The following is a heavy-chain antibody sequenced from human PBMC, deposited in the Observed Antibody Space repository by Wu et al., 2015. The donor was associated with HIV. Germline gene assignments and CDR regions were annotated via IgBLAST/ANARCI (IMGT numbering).Heavy chain of an antibody. CDR2: ISADNINT. D-gene: IGHD6-19*01. CDR3: ARGIAVTPMANWFDP. J-gene: IGHJ5*02. Sequence: QVQLVQSGPEVKNPGASVKVSCKAFGYTFTSYGVSWVRQAPGQGLEWMGWISADNINTHYAQKLQGRVTLTTDTSTSTAYMELRSLRSDDTAVYYCARGIAVTPMANWFDPGAREPWSPSLQ. CDR1: GYTFTSYG. V-gene: IGHV1-18*01.